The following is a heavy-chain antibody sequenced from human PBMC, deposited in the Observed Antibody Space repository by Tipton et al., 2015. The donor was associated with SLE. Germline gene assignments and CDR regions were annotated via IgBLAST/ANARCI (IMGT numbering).Heavy chain of an antibody. Sequence: QLVQSGPEVKKPGSSVKVSCKASGGTFSSYAISWVRQAPGQGLEWMGGIIPIFGTANYAQKFQGRVTITADRSTRTAYMELSSLRSEDMAVYYCARWAWDGITSDYWGQGTLVTVSS. J-gene: IGHJ4*02. CDR1: GGTFSSYA. CDR3: ARWAWDGITSDY. V-gene: IGHV1-69*06. CDR2: IIPIFGTA. D-gene: IGHD3-16*01.